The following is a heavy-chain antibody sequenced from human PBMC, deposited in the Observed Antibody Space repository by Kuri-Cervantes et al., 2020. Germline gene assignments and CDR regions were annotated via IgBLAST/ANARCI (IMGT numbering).Heavy chain of an antibody. CDR3: ARLFRSYYGSGSYKVYYYGMDV. J-gene: IGHJ6*02. CDR2: ISAYNGNT. CDR1: GYTFTSYG. V-gene: IGHV1-18*01. D-gene: IGHD3-10*01. Sequence: GESLKISCKASGYTFTSYGISWVRQAPGQGLEWMGWISAYNGNTNYAQKLQGRVTMTTDTSTSTAYMELRSLRSDDTAVYYCARLFRSYYGSGSYKVYYYGMDVWGQGTTVTVSS.